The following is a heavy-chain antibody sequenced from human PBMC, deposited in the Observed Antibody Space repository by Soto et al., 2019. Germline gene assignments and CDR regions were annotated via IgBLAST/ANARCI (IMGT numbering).Heavy chain of an antibody. V-gene: IGHV1-18*04. Sequence: QVQLVQSGAEVKEPGASVKVSCKASGYSFTRYGFIWVRQAPGQGLEWMAWTSADNGDTNYAPKLQGRVTLTTDTSMGTAYMELRSLRADDTAVYYCAGDERRTCTSATCYYFDYWGQGTLVCVSS. CDR1: GYSFTRYG. J-gene: IGHJ4*02. D-gene: IGHD2-2*01. CDR2: TSADNGDT. CDR3: AGDERRTCTSATCYYFDY.